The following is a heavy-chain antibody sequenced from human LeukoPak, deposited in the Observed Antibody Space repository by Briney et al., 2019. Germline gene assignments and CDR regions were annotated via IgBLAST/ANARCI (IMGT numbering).Heavy chain of an antibody. D-gene: IGHD3-16*01. CDR1: GFTFSSYW. CDR2: IKQDGSEK. CDR3: ARDRAFGGVIGAFDI. V-gene: IGHV3-7*01. J-gene: IGHJ3*02. Sequence: GGSLRLSCAASGFTFSSYWMSWVRQAPGKGVEWVAHIKQDGSEKYYVASVKGRFTISRHNAKNSLYLQMNSLRAEDTAVYYCARDRAFGGVIGAFDIWGQGTMVTVSS.